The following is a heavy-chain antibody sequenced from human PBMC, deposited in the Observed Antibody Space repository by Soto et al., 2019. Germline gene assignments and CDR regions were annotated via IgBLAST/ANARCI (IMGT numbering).Heavy chain of an antibody. V-gene: IGHV1-46*01. CDR1: GYTFVRYY. Sequence: QVQLVQSGAEVKKPGASVKVSCKASGYTFVRYYMLWVRQAPGQGLEWMGIINPDDGSTTHAQKFQGRVTMTRDTSTSTVYMELTSLRSEDTAAYYCARGLPSSSRLGWFDPWGQGTLVTVSS. CDR2: INPDDGST. J-gene: IGHJ5*02. CDR3: ARGLPSSSRLGWFDP. D-gene: IGHD2-2*01.